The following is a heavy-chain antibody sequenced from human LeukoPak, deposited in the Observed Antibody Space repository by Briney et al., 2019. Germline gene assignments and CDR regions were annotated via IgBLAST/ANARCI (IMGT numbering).Heavy chain of an antibody. Sequence: ASVKVSCKASGGTFSSYAISWVRQAPGQGLEWMGGIIPIFGTANYAQKFQGRVTITTDESTSTAYMELSSLRSEDTAVYYCARAPDVVVPAAMGGYFDYWGQGTLVTVSS. CDR2: IIPIFGTA. V-gene: IGHV1-69*05. J-gene: IGHJ4*02. CDR1: GGTFSSYA. CDR3: ARAPDVVVPAAMGGYFDY. D-gene: IGHD2-2*01.